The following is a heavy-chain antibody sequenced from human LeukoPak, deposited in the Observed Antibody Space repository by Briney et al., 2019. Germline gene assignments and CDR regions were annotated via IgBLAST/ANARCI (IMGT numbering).Heavy chain of an antibody. J-gene: IGHJ2*01. CDR3: ARDLVERGYDDYPRWYFDL. D-gene: IGHD4-17*01. V-gene: IGHV4-34*01. CDR2: IDHSGST. Sequence: SETLSLTCAVYGGSFSGYYWSWIRQPPGKGLEWIGEIDHSGSTNYNPSLKSRVTISVDTSKNQFSLKLSSVTAADTAVYYCARDLVERGYDDYPRWYFDLWGRGTLVTASS. CDR1: GGSFSGYY.